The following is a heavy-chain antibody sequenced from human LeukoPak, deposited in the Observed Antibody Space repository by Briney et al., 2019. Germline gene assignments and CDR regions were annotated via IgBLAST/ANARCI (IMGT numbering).Heavy chain of an antibody. J-gene: IGHJ6*02. CDR3: ARGDQVGYYYYYYGMDV. V-gene: IGHV3-74*01. Sequence: GGSLRLSCAASGFTFSSHWMHWVRQAPGKGLVWVSRINSDGSSISYADSVKGRFTISRDNAKNTLYLQMNSLRAEDTAVYYCARGDQVGYYYYYYGMDVWGQGTTVTVSS. CDR2: INSDGSSI. D-gene: IGHD2-2*01. CDR1: GFTFSSHW.